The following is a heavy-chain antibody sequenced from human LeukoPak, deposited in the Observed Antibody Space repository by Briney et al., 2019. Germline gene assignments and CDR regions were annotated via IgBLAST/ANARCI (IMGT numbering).Heavy chain of an antibody. V-gene: IGHV3-23*01. J-gene: IGHJ3*02. CDR2: IIATGGST. CDR1: GFTFSSYA. D-gene: IGHD6-19*01. CDR3: AKGKTSGWDQDAFDI. Sequence: GASLRLSCAAAGFTFSSYAMSWVRQAPGKGLEWVSRIIATGGSTYYADSVKGRFAISRDNSNNTLYLQLNSLRVEDTAVYYCAKGKTSGWDQDAFDIWGQGTMVTVSS.